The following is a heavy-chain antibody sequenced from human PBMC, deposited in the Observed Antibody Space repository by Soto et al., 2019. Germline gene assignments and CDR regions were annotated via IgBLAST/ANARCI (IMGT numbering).Heavy chain of an antibody. CDR2: ISVSGNII. V-gene: IGHV3-48*03. CDR3: VRDTMRASAAASLDY. Sequence: GGSLRLSCAASGFTFSTYEFNWVRQAPGRGLEWISYISVSGNIIKYAESVKGRFTISRDNAENSLHLHMSNLRVDDTALYFCVRDTMRASAAASLDYWGQGTQVTVSS. D-gene: IGHD2-2*01. CDR1: GFTFSTYE. J-gene: IGHJ4*02.